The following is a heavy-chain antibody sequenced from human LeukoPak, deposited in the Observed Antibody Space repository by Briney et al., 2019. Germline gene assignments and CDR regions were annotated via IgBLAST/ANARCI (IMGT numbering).Heavy chain of an antibody. D-gene: IGHD5-24*01. Sequence: ASVKVSCKASGYTFTGYYMHWVRQAPGQGLEWMGWINPNSGGTNHAQKFQGRVTMTRDTSISTAYMELSRLRSDDTAVYCCARDKGDGYSITFDYWGQGTLVTVSS. CDR1: GYTFTGYY. J-gene: IGHJ4*02. CDR2: INPNSGGT. CDR3: ARDKGDGYSITFDY. V-gene: IGHV1-2*02.